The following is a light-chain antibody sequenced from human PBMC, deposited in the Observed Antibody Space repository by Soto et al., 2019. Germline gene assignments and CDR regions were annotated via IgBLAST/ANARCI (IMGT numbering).Light chain of an antibody. V-gene: IGLV2-14*01. Sequence: QSALTQPASVSGSPGQSITISCTGPSSDVGGYNYVSWYQQHPGKAPKLMIYEVSHRPSGVSNRFSSAQSGNTASLTISGLQAEDEADYYCSAYTINSTPYVFGSGTKLTVL. J-gene: IGLJ1*01. CDR3: SAYTINSTPYV. CDR2: EVS. CDR1: SSDVGGYNY.